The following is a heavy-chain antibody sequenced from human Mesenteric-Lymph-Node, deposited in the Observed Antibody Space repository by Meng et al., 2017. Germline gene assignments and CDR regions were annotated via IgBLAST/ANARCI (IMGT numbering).Heavy chain of an antibody. CDR1: GGTFSSYT. CDR3: ARVGIGYCSGGSRYGYWFDP. V-gene: IGHV1-69*02. CDR2: IIPILGIA. Sequence: SVKVSCKASGGTFSSYTISWVRQAPGQGLEWMGRIIPILGIANYAQKFQGRVTITADKSTSTAYMELSSLRSEDTAVYYCARVGIGYCSGGSRYGYWFDPWGQGTLVTVSS. J-gene: IGHJ5*02. D-gene: IGHD2-15*01.